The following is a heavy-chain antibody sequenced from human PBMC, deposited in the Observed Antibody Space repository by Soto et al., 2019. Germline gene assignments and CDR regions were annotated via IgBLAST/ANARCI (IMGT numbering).Heavy chain of an antibody. CDR1: GGSNSNGGYY. D-gene: IGHD4-4*01. CDR3: TRDRDTVTPDEYYGMDV. CDR2: ICYSGST. V-gene: IGHV4-31*03. J-gene: IGHJ6*02. Sequence: SETLSLTCPVSGGSNSNGGYYGSWIRQHPRKGLEWIGCICYSGSTYYTPSLKSRGTISVDTSKNQFSLKLTSLTAAQTDGYICTRDRDTVTPDEYYGMDVWGQGTRVTVSS.